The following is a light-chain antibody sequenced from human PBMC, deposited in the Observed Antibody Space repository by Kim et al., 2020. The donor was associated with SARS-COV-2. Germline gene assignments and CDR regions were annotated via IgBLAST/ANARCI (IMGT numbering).Light chain of an antibody. CDR2: GAS. Sequence: APGESAILSSRASQRVVGSYLAWYQQKPGRAPRLLIYGASTMATGIPDRFSGSGSGTDFTLTISRLEPEDFAVYYCQQYASSPFTFGHGTQLEIK. CDR1: QRVVGSY. V-gene: IGKV3-20*01. J-gene: IGKJ5*01. CDR3: QQYASSPFT.